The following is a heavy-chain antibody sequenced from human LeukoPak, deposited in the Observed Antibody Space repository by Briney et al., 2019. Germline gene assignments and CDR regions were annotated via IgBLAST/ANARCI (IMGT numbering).Heavy chain of an antibody. J-gene: IGHJ4*02. Sequence: PGGSLRLSCAASGFTFSSHWMHWVRQAPGQGLVWVSRINSDGSSTSYTDSVKGRFIVSRDNAKNTLYLQMDSLRAEDTAVYYCVWWPVPPFWGQGTLVTVSP. D-gene: IGHD4/OR15-4a*01. CDR2: INSDGSST. CDR1: GFTFSSHW. CDR3: VWWPVPPF. V-gene: IGHV3-74*01.